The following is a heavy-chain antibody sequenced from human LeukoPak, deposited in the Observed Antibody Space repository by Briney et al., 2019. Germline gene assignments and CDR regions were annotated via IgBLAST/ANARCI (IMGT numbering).Heavy chain of an antibody. CDR2: INPSGGST. D-gene: IGHD3-10*01. CDR3: AREKVTMVRGVITRRGSWFDP. V-gene: IGHV1-46*01. J-gene: IGHJ5*02. CDR1: GYTFTSYY. Sequence: ASVKVSCKASGYTFTSYYMHWVRQAPGQGLEWMGIINPSGGSTSYAQKFQGRVTMTRDMSTSTVYMELSSLRSEDTAVYYCAREKVTMVRGVITRRGSWFDPWGQGTLVTVSS.